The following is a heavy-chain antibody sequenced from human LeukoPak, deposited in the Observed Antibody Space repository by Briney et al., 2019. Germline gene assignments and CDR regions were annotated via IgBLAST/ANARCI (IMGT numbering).Heavy chain of an antibody. D-gene: IGHD7-27*01. CDR2: INHSGST. V-gene: IGHV4-34*01. Sequence: PSETLSLTCAVYGGSFSGYYLSWIRQPPGKGLEWIGEINHSGSTNYNPSLKSRVTISVDTSKNQFSLKLSSVTAADTAVYYCPRYPAWASYWGQGTLVTVSS. J-gene: IGHJ4*02. CDR3: PRYPAWASY. CDR1: GGSFSGYY.